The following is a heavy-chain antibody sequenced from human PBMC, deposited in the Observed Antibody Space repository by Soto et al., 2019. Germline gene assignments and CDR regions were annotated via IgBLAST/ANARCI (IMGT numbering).Heavy chain of an antibody. CDR1: GFTFSSYD. CDR2: ISGSGGST. V-gene: IGHV3-23*01. D-gene: IGHD6-13*01. CDR3: AKAPSSSWLNWFDP. Sequence: PGGSLRLSCAASGFTFSSYDMSCVRQAPGKGLEWVSAISGSGGSTYYADSVKGRFTISRDNSKNTLYLQMNSLRPEDTAVYYCAKAPSSSWLNWFDPWGQGTLVTVSS. J-gene: IGHJ5*02.